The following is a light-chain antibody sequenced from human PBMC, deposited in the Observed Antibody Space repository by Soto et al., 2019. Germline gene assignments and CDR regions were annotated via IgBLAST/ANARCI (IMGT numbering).Light chain of an antibody. CDR2: EVS. CDR1: SSDVGGYNY. J-gene: IGLJ3*02. V-gene: IGLV2-14*01. CDR3: SSYTYSSHRV. Sequence: QSVLTQPASVSGSPGQSITISCTGTSSDVGGYNYVSWYQQHPGKAPKLMIYEVSNRPSGVSNRFSGSKSGNTASLTISGLQAEDEDNYYCSSYTYSSHRVFGGGTKLTVL.